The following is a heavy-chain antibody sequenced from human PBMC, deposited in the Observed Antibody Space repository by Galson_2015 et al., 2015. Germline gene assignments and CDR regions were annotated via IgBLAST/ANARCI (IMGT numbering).Heavy chain of an antibody. CDR2: IYWDDDK. D-gene: IGHD3-10*01. CDR1: GFSLSTSGVG. V-gene: IGHV2-5*02. Sequence: LVKPTQTLTLTCTFSGFSLSTSGVGVGWIRQPPGKALEWLALIYWDDDKRYSPSLKSRLTITKDTSRNQVVLTMTNVDPVDTATYYCAHRPYGSGSYRYFDYWGQGTLVTVSS. J-gene: IGHJ4*02. CDR3: AHRPYGSGSYRYFDY.